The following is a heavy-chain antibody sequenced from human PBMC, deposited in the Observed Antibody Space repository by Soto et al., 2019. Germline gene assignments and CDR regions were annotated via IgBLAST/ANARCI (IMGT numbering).Heavy chain of an antibody. CDR2: ISAYNGQT. V-gene: IGHV1-18*01. Sequence: ASVKVSCKASGYPFDMYGTNWVRQAPGQRLEWMGWISAYNGQTDYAQNFQGRVTMATDTSTNTAYMELRNLRSDDTAVYYCARDPHEFWSSYFFDPWGPGTLVTVSS. CDR1: GYPFDMYG. D-gene: IGHD3-3*01. J-gene: IGHJ5*02. CDR3: ARDPHEFWSSYFFDP.